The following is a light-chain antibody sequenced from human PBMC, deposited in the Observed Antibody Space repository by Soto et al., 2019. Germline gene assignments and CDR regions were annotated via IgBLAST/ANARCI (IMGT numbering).Light chain of an antibody. V-gene: IGKV1-39*01. CDR3: QQTYNTPIT. J-gene: IGKJ5*01. Sequence: DIQMTQSPSSLSASVGDRVTITCRASHSISNYLNWYQQRPGKAPKLLIYAASSLQSGVPSRFSGSESGTDFTLTISSLQPEDCATYYCQQTYNTPITFGQGTRLEIK. CDR1: HSISNY. CDR2: AAS.